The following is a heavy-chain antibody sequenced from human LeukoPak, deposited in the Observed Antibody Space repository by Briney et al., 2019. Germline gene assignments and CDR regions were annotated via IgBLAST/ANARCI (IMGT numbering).Heavy chain of an antibody. CDR2: IYYSGST. CDR1: GFTFSSYS. CDR3: ARMNYGSGSYLDY. V-gene: IGHV4-30-4*08. J-gene: IGHJ4*02. Sequence: LRLSCAASGFTFSSYSMNWVRQPPGKGLEWIGYIYYSGSTYYNPSLKSRVTISVDTSKNQFSLKLSSVTAADTAVYYCARMNYGSGSYLDYWGQGTLVTVSS. D-gene: IGHD3-10*01.